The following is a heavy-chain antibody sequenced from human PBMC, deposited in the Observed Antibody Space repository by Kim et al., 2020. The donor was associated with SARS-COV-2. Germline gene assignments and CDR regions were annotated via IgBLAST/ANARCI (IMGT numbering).Heavy chain of an antibody. V-gene: IGHV3-9*01. CDR3: AKAEKDPTWVPLLWFGESTPYYFDY. D-gene: IGHD3-10*01. CDR1: GFTFDDYA. CDR2: ISWNSGSI. J-gene: IGHJ4*02. Sequence: GGSLRLSCAASGFTFDDYAMHWVRQAPGKGLEWVSGISWNSGSIGYADSVKGRFTISRDNAKNSLYLQMNSLRAEDTALYYCAKAEKDPTWVPLLWFGESTPYYFDYWGQGTLVTVSS.